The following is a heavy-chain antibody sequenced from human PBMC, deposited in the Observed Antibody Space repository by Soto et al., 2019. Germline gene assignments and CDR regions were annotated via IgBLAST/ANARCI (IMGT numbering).Heavy chain of an antibody. D-gene: IGHD3-10*02. J-gene: IGHJ6*02. CDR1: GFTFSRFS. Sequence: QVQLVESGGGVVQPGRSLTLSCAASGFTFSRFSMHWVRQAPGKGLAWVAVISYDGSNTHYAESVKGRFNISRDDSKNTVYLLMNNLRGEDSAVYYCARDHGMFLSYYYYGMDVWGQGTTVTVSS. V-gene: IGHV3-30-3*01. CDR3: ARDHGMFLSYYYYGMDV. CDR2: ISYDGSNT.